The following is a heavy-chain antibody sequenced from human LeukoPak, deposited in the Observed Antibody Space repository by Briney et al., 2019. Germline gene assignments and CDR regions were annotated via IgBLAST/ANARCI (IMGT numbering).Heavy chain of an antibody. CDR1: GYTFTSHG. D-gene: IGHD3-16*01. V-gene: IGHV1-18*01. J-gene: IGHJ4*02. Sequence: GASVKVSCKASGYTFTSHGITWVRQAPGRGLEWVGWINAYNGHTNYVQNLQGRATMTTDTSTSTAYMELRSLRSDDTAVYYCATQRGSYLWGTDFDYWGQGTLVTVSS. CDR2: INAYNGHT. CDR3: ATQRGSYLWGTDFDY.